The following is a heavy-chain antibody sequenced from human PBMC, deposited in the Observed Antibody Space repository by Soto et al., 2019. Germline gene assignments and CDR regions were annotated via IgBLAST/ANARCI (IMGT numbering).Heavy chain of an antibody. CDR3: GARPGGGGY. CDR1: GFTVSNNY. Sequence: EVQLVESGGGLIQPGGSLRLSCAVSGFTVSNNYMSWVRQAPGKGLEGVSVIYSGGYTAYGDSVKGRFTISRDNSKNTPFLKTNSLGADRLGVYKGGARPGGGGYWGQGTLVTVSS. D-gene: IGHD3-10*01. V-gene: IGHV3-53*01. CDR2: IYSGGYT. J-gene: IGHJ4*02.